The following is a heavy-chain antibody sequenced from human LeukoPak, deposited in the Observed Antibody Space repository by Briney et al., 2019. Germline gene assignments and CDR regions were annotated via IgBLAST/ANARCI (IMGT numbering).Heavy chain of an antibody. J-gene: IGHJ4*02. CDR1: GGSISNSNYY. V-gene: IGHV4-39*01. CDR3: MRHEEEDGYNAKPFDF. CDR2: IYYSGNT. Sequence: SETLSLTCTVSGGSISNSNYYRGWVRQPPGKGLEWIGTIYYSGNTYYNPSLKSRVTISVDTSKNQFSLRLSSVTAADTAVYFCMRHEEEDGYNAKPFDFWGQGTLVTVSS. D-gene: IGHD5-24*01.